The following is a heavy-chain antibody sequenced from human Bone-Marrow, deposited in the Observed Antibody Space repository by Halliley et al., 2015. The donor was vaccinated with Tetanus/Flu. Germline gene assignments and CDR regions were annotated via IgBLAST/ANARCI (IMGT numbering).Heavy chain of an antibody. CDR3: VRHWGSYSYGDILGPFVD. D-gene: IGHD5-18*01. CDR1: GSTISSSNYH. CDR2: VYYDGDT. V-gene: IGHV4-39*01. Sequence: TCNVSGSTISSSNYHWGWIRQSPGRGLEWIGSVYYDGDTYYNPSLKSRVAISVDTSTNRFSLRLTSVTAADAAVFYCVRHWGSYSYGDILGPFVDWGLGIHVIVS. J-gene: IGHJ4*02.